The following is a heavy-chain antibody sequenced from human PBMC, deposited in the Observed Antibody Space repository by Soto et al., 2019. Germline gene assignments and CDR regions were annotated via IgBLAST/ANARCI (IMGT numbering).Heavy chain of an antibody. J-gene: IGHJ6*02. CDR1: GFTFSSYD. CDR3: ARVGDAAVAGLLGYYGMDV. Sequence: PGGSLRLSCAASGFTFSSYDMHWVRQATGKGLEWVSAIGTAGDTYYPGSVKGRFTISRENAKNSLYLQMNSLRAGDTAVYYCARVGDAAVAGLLGYYGMDVWGQGTTVTVSS. D-gene: IGHD6-19*01. CDR2: IGTAGDT. V-gene: IGHV3-13*01.